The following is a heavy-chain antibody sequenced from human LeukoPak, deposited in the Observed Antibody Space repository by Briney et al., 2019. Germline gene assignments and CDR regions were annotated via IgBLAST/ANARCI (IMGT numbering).Heavy chain of an antibody. Sequence: SETLSLTCTVSGGSISSGDYYWSWIRQPPGKGLEWIGYIYYSGSTYYNPSLKSRVTISVDTSKNQFSLKLSSVTAADTAVYYCARCLITGDLRYFDYWGQGTLVTVSS. CDR2: IYYSGST. J-gene: IGHJ4*02. CDR3: ARCLITGDLRYFDY. CDR1: GGSISSGDYY. V-gene: IGHV4-30-4*08. D-gene: IGHD7-27*01.